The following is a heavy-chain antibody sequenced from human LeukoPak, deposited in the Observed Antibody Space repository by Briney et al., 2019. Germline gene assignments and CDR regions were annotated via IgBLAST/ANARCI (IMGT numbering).Heavy chain of an antibody. CDR3: LRIAGAFDI. CDR1: GYTLTELS. D-gene: IGHD2-21*01. J-gene: IGHJ3*02. Sequence: ASVKVSCKVSGYTLTELSMHWVRQAPGKGLEWMGGFDPEDGETIYAQKFQGRVTMTKDTSTDTAYMELSSLRSEDTAVYYCLRIAGAFDIWGQGTMVTVSS. V-gene: IGHV1-24*01. CDR2: FDPEDGET.